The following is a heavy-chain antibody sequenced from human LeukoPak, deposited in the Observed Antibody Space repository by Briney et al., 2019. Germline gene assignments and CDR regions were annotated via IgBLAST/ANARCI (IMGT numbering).Heavy chain of an antibody. J-gene: IGHJ4*02. V-gene: IGHV3-21*01. CDR3: ARDRGAYRYYFDY. CDR1: GFTFSSYR. D-gene: IGHD1-14*01. Sequence: GGSLRLSCAASGFTFSSYRMNWVRQAPGKGLEWVSSISSSSSYIYYADSVKGRFTISRDNAKNSLYLQMNSLRAEDTAVYYCARDRGAYRYYFDYWGQGTLVTVSS. CDR2: ISSSSSYI.